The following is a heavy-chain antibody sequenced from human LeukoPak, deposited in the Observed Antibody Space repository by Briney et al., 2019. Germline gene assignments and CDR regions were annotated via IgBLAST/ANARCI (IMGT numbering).Heavy chain of an antibody. D-gene: IGHD5-12*01. V-gene: IGHV5-51*01. CDR2: IYPGDSAT. J-gene: IGHJ4*02. Sequence: AGEPLKISCKGSGYSFTAYWIGWVRQMPGKGLEWVGIIYPGDSATRYSPSFQGQVTISADQSISTAYLQWSSLKASDTAMYYCTRGGYDWGLFDYWGQGTLVTVSS. CDR1: GYSFTAYW. CDR3: TRGGYDWGLFDY.